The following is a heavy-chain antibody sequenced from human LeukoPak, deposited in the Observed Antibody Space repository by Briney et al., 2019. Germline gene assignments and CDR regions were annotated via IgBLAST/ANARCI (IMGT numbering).Heavy chain of an antibody. CDR1: GFTFSSYG. CDR3: AKEGGSGTGDY. D-gene: IGHD3-16*01. J-gene: IGHJ4*02. Sequence: GGSLRLSCAASGFTFSSYGMHWVRQAPGKGLEWVAVIWYDGSNKYYADSVKGRFTISRDNSKNTLYLQMNSLRVEDTAVYYCAKEGGSGTGDYWGQGTLVTVSS. V-gene: IGHV3-33*06. CDR2: IWYDGSNK.